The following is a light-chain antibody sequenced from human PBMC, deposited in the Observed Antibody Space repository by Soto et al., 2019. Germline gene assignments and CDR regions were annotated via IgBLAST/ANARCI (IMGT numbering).Light chain of an antibody. Sequence: QSVLTQPPSASGSPGQSLTISCTGTSSDVGNYIFVSWYRQHPGKAPKLMIYDINNRPSGVSNRFSGSKSGNTASLTISGLQAEDEADYYCVSYTTSASYVFGTGTKLTVL. J-gene: IGLJ1*01. CDR3: VSYTTSASYV. CDR2: DIN. CDR1: SSDVGNYIF. V-gene: IGLV2-14*01.